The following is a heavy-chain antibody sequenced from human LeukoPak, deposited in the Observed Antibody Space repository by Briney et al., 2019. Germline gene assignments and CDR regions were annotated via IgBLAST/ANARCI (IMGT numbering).Heavy chain of an antibody. CDR1: GYTFTGYY. J-gene: IGHJ6*04. Sequence: ASVKVSCKASGYTFTGYYMHWVRQAPGQGLEWMGWINPNSGGTNYARKFQGWVTMTRDTSISTAYMELSRLRSDDTAVYYCARDRRAVAGIPYYYYYYGMDVWGKGTTVTVSS. CDR2: INPNSGGT. CDR3: ARDRRAVAGIPYYYYYYGMDV. V-gene: IGHV1-2*04. D-gene: IGHD6-19*01.